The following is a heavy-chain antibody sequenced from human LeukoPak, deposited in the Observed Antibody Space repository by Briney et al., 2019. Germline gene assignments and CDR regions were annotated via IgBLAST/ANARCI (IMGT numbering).Heavy chain of an antibody. V-gene: IGHV3-23*01. CDR2: ITGSGSNT. CDR1: GFTFSSYA. Sequence: GGSLRLSCAASGFTFSSYAMSWVRQAPGKGLEWVSGITGSGSNTYYADSVKGRFTIPRDNSKNTLYLQMKTLGAEDTAVYYCAKSNYDFWSGFFDYWGRGTLVTVSS. J-gene: IGHJ4*02. CDR3: AKSNYDFWSGFFDY. D-gene: IGHD3-3*01.